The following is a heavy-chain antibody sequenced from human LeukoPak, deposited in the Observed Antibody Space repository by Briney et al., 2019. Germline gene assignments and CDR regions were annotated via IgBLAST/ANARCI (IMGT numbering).Heavy chain of an antibody. CDR2: IMTTGTDT. CDR3: TKGTGSSDSYFDY. D-gene: IGHD1-26*01. CDR1: GFPFSSSA. Sequence: PGGSLRLSCAASGFPFSSSAMRWVRQAPGMGLEWVSSIMTTGTDTYYADSVKGRFTISRDNSKNTLYLQMNSLRAEDTAIYYCTKGTGSSDSYFDYWGQGALVTVSS. V-gene: IGHV3-23*01. J-gene: IGHJ4*02.